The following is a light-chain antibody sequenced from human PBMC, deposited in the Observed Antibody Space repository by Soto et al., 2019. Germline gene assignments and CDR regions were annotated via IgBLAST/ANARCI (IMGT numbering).Light chain of an antibody. CDR2: GAS. Sequence: EIVMTHSPATLSVSPGERATLSCRASQSVSSNLAWYQQKPGQAPRLLIYGASTRATGIPARFSGSGSGTEFTLTISSLQSEDFAVYYCQQYNNWLGAFGPGTKVDIK. V-gene: IGKV3-15*01. J-gene: IGKJ3*01. CDR3: QQYNNWLGA. CDR1: QSVSSN.